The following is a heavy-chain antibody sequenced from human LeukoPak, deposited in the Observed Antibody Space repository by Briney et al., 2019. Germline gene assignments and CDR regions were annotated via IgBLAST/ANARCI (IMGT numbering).Heavy chain of an antibody. CDR1: GGSISSYY. Sequence: PSETLSLTCTVSGGSISSYYWRWIRQPPGKGLEWIGYIYYSGSTNYNPSLKSRVTISVDTSKNQFSLKLSSVTAADTAVYYCASSPDSYGYAFDIWGQGTMVTVSS. J-gene: IGHJ3*02. CDR2: IYYSGST. V-gene: IGHV4-59*01. CDR3: ASSPDSYGYAFDI. D-gene: IGHD5-18*01.